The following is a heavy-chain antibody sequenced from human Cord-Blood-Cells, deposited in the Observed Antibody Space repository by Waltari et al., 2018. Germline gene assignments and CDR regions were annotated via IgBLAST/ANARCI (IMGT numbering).Heavy chain of an antibody. D-gene: IGHD4-4*01. CDR1: GFTFSSYG. V-gene: IGHV3-30*18. Sequence: QVQLVESGGGVVQPGRSLRLSCAASGFTFSSYGMHWVRQAPGKGLEWVAVISYDGSNKYYADSVKGRFTISRDNSKNTLYLQMNSLRAEDTAVYYCAKDVKGGSNYDWGQGTLVTVSS. CDR3: AKDVKGGSNYD. J-gene: IGHJ4*02. CDR2: ISYDGSNK.